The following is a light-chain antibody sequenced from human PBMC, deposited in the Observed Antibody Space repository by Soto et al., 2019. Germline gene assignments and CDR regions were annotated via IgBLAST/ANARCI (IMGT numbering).Light chain of an antibody. J-gene: IGKJ3*01. CDR1: QSIRSD. Sequence: IVMTQSPATLSVSPGERATLSCRASQSIRSDLAWYQQRPGQAPRLLIYDASTRAAGIPARFIGSGSGTEFTLTISSLQSEDFAVYHCQQYNNWPPFTFGPGTKVDIK. CDR3: QQYNNWPPFT. CDR2: DAS. V-gene: IGKV3-15*01.